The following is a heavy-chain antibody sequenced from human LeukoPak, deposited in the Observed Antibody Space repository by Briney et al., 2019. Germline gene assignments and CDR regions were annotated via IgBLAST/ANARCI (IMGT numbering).Heavy chain of an antibody. CDR3: ARAPTISGYYENWFDP. J-gene: IGHJ5*02. V-gene: IGHV4-61*02. D-gene: IGHD3-22*01. CDR2: IYTSGST. CDR1: GGSISSGSYY. Sequence: SETLSLTCTVSGGSISSGSYYWSWIRQPAGKGLEWIGRIYTSGSTNYNPSLKSRVTLSVDTSKNQSSLKLSSVTAADTAVYYCARAPTISGYYENWFDPRGQGTLVTVSS.